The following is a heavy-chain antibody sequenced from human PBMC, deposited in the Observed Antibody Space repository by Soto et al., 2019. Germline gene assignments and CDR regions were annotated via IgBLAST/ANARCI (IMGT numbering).Heavy chain of an antibody. J-gene: IGHJ3*02. V-gene: IGHV3-30*03. Sequence: PGRSRRPSCAPAAFTPSAPGIQWVRQAANKGLECVGSISHDGPYTPLEGSVKGRFTIARDNPGNTVYLQMSSLRVEDTALYFCAREMESDPENAGFRAFDIWGQGTTVTVSS. CDR1: AFTPSAPG. CDR2: ISHDGPYT. D-gene: IGHD3-9*01. CDR3: AREMESDPENAGFRAFDI.